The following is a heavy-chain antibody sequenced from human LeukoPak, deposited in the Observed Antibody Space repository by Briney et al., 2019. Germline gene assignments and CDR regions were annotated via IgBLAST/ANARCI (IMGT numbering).Heavy chain of an antibody. CDR1: GFTFSSYW. Sequence: PGGSLRLSCAASGFTFSSYWMHWVRQAPGKGLVWVSRINSDGSSTSYADSVKGRFTISRDNAKNTLYPQMNSLRAEDTAVYYCASLHSGYRYFDYWGQGTLVTVSS. CDR3: ASLHSGYRYFDY. CDR2: INSDGSST. D-gene: IGHD5-12*01. J-gene: IGHJ4*02. V-gene: IGHV3-74*01.